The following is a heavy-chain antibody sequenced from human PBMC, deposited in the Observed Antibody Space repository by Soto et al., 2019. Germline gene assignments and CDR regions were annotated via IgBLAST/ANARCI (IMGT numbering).Heavy chain of an antibody. CDR1: GGSISSYY. CDR3: ARDLWGYCGTDCYPLDV. CDR2: MYNTGST. V-gene: IGHV4-59*01. D-gene: IGHD2-21*02. Sequence: QVQLQESGPGLVKPSETLSLTCTVSGGSISSYYWSWIRQPPGKGLEWIGYMYNTGSTVYNPSLKSRVTLSVDXSXNXXSLKLNAVTAADTAVYYCARDLWGYCGTDCYPLDVWGQGTTVTVSS. J-gene: IGHJ6*02.